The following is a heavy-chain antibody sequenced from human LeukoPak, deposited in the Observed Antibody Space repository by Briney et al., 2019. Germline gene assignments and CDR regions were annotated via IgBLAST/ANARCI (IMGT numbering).Heavy chain of an antibody. CDR1: GGSFSGYY. Sequence: SETLSLTCAVYGGSFSGYYWSWIRQPPGKGLEWIGYIYYSGSTHYNPSLKSRVTISVDTSKNQFSLKLSSVTAADTAVYYCARDPNGDRIFDYWGQGTLVTVSS. CDR2: IYYSGST. D-gene: IGHD2-21*02. V-gene: IGHV4-59*01. CDR3: ARDPNGDRIFDY. J-gene: IGHJ4*02.